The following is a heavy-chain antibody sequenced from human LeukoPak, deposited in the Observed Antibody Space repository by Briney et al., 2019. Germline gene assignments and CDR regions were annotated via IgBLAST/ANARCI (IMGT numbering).Heavy chain of an antibody. CDR1: GYSFTSYW. Sequence: GESLKISCKGSGYSFTSYWLGWVRQMPGKGLEWMGIIYPGDSDTRYSPSFQGQVTISADKSISTAYLQWSSLKASDTAMYYCARSIAAAGTGNWFDPWGQGTLVTVSS. V-gene: IGHV5-51*01. CDR2: IYPGDSDT. J-gene: IGHJ5*02. D-gene: IGHD6-13*01. CDR3: ARSIAAAGTGNWFDP.